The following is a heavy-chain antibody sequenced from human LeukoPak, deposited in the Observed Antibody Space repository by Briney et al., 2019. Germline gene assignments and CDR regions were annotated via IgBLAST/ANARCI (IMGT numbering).Heavy chain of an antibody. V-gene: IGHV5-51*01. CDR1: GYSFTSHW. J-gene: IGHJ6*03. D-gene: IGHD3-16*02. CDR3: ARHLSDYFYMDV. CDR2: IHPGDSRT. Sequence: GESLKISRKASGYSFTSHWIGWVRQMPGKGLEWMGIIHPGDSRTVYSPSFQGQVTISADKSISTAYLHWSSLEASDTAMYYCARHLSDYFYMDVWGKGTTITISS.